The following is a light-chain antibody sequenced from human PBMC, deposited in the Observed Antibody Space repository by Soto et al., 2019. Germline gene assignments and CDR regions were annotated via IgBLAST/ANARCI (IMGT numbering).Light chain of an antibody. CDR3: CSDGGSYSWV. J-gene: IGLJ3*02. V-gene: IGLV2-11*01. CDR1: SRNVGGYDY. Sequence: QSALTQPRSVSGSPGQSVTISCTGTSRNVGGYDYVSWYQQNPGKAPKLMIYHFSQRPSGVPDRFSGSKSANTASLTISGLQPYDEADYYCCSDGGSYSWVFGGVTKLTGL. CDR2: HFS.